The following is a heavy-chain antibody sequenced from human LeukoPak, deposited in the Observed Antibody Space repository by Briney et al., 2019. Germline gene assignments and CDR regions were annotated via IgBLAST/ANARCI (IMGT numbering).Heavy chain of an antibody. CDR1: GFTFSSYG. J-gene: IGHJ4*02. Sequence: PGGSLRLSCAASGFTFSSYGMHWVRQAPGKGLEWVAVIWYDGSKKYYADSVKGRFTISRDSSKNTLYLQMSSLRVEDTAVYYCARGYDFWSGAFDYWAREPWSPSPQ. CDR3: ARGYDFWSGAFDY. CDR2: IWYDGSKK. D-gene: IGHD3-3*01. V-gene: IGHV3-33*01.